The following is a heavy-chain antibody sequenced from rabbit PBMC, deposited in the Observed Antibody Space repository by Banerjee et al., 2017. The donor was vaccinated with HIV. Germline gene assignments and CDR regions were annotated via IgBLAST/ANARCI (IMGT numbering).Heavy chain of an antibody. CDR1: GFSFSNKYV. D-gene: IGHD1-1*01. Sequence: QEQLEESGGDLVKPEGSLTLTCTASGFSFSNKYVMCWVRQAPGKGLEWIACINTSSGNTVYTTWAKGRFTISKASWTTVTLQMTSLTAADTATYFCVRDLYATSSGYFDLWGPGTLVTVS. CDR3: VRDLYATSSGYFDL. V-gene: IGHV1S45*01. J-gene: IGHJ4*01. CDR2: INTSSGNT.